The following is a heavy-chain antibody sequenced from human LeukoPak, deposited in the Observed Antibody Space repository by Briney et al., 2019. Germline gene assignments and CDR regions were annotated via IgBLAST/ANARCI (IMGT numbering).Heavy chain of an antibody. D-gene: IGHD3-22*01. Sequence: KPSETLSLTCTVSGGSISNFYWSWIRQPPGKGLEWIGYIHYSGSTNYNPSLKSRGTISVDTSKNQFSLKLSSVTAADTAVYYCARFDSSGYHFDYWGQGTLVTVSP. J-gene: IGHJ4*02. CDR1: GGSISNFY. CDR2: IHYSGST. CDR3: ARFDSSGYHFDY. V-gene: IGHV4-59*01.